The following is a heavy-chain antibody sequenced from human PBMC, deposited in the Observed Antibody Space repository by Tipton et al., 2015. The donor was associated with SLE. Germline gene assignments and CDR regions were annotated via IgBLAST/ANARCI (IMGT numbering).Heavy chain of an antibody. V-gene: IGHV4-34*01. CDR3: ARALGYGSGNYVDY. CDR2: INHSGST. CDR1: GASISSHY. D-gene: IGHD3-10*01. J-gene: IGHJ4*02. Sequence: SLTCTVSGASISSHYWSWIRQPPGKGLEWIGEINHSGSTNYNPSLKSRVTISVDTSKNQFSLKLSSVTAADTAVYYCARALGYGSGNYVDYWGQGTLVTVSS.